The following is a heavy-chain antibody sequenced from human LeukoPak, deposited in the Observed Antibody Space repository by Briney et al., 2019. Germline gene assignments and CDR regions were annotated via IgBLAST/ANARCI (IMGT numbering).Heavy chain of an antibody. Sequence: ASVKVSCKVSGYTLTELSMHWVRQAPGKGLEWMGGFYPKDGETIYGQKFQGRVTMTEDTSTDTAYMELSSLRSEDTAVYYCATDLMGGGYSGYDLIDYWGQGTLVTVSS. J-gene: IGHJ4*02. V-gene: IGHV1-24*01. CDR3: ATDLMGGGYSGYDLIDY. CDR2: FYPKDGET. D-gene: IGHD5-12*01. CDR1: GYTLTELS.